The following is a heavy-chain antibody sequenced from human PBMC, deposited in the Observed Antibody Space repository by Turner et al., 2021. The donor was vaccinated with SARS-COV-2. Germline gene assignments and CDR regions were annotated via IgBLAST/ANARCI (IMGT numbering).Heavy chain of an antibody. CDR1: GGSISSSSYY. CDR3: AGEVVVLTTTHYGMDV. J-gene: IGHJ6*02. D-gene: IGHD1-26*01. CDR2: IYYSGST. Sequence: QLQLQESGPGLVKPSETLSLTCTVSGGSISSSSYYWGWIRQPPGKGLEWIGSIYYSGSTYYNPSLKSRVTISVDTSKNQFSLKLSSVTAADTAVYYCAGEVVVLTTTHYGMDVWGQGTTVNVSS. V-gene: IGHV4-39*01.